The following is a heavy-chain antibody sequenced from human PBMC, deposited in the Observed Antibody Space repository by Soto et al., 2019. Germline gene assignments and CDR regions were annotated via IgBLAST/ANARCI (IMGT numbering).Heavy chain of an antibody. CDR3: ALFYGSGSYYDEY. V-gene: IGHV4-59*08. J-gene: IGHJ4*02. D-gene: IGHD3-10*01. CDR2: VHHSGST. Sequence: QVQLQESGPGLVKPSETLSLTCTVSGGSITSYYWSWIRQPPGKGLEWIGYVHHSGSTNYNPSLKSRTTISIDVDTSKTQFSLKLSSVTAADTAVYYCALFYGSGSYYDEYWGQGTLVTVSS. CDR1: GGSITSYY.